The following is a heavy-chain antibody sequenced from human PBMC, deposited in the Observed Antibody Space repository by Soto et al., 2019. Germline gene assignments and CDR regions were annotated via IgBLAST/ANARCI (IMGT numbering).Heavy chain of an antibody. V-gene: IGHV3-13*01. CDR2: IGTAGDT. CDR1: GFTFSSYD. J-gene: IGHJ6*02. Sequence: GGSLRLSCAASGFTFSSYDMHWVRQATGKGLEWVSAIGTAGDTYYPGSVKGRFTISRENAKNSLYLQMNSLRAEDTAVYYCARLKRIYGDYVGDSYGMDVWGQGTTVTVSS. D-gene: IGHD4-17*01. CDR3: ARLKRIYGDYVGDSYGMDV.